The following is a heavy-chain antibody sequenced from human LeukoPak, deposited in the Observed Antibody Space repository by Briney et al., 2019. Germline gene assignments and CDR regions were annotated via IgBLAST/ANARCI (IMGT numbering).Heavy chain of an antibody. J-gene: IGHJ4*02. Sequence: GWSLRLSCAVSGITLSNYGMSWVRQAPGKGLEWVAGISGSGGGTNYADAGKGRFTISRDNRKNTLHLQMNSLRAEDTAVYFCAKRGVVIRVILVGFHKEAYYFDSWGQGALVIVSS. CDR2: ISGSGGGT. V-gene: IGHV3-23*01. CDR1: GITLSNYG. D-gene: IGHD3-22*01. CDR3: AKRGVVIRVILVGFHKEAYYFDS.